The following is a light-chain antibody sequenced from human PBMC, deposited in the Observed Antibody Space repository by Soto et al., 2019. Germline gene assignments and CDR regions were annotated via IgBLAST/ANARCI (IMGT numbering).Light chain of an antibody. CDR3: ASWDDRLGGII. CDR2: SNN. Sequence: QSVLTQPPSASGTPGQKVFISCSGSSSNIGGTNYAYWYQQLPGAAPKLLMHSNNLRPSGVPERISGSKFGTAASLAISGLRSEDEAVYYCASWDDRLGGIIFGGGTKVTVL. V-gene: IGLV1-47*02. J-gene: IGLJ2*01. CDR1: SSNIGGTNY.